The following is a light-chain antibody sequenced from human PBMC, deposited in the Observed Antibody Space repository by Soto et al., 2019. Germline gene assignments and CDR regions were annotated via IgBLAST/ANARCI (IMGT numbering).Light chain of an antibody. V-gene: IGKV3-15*01. Sequence: EIVMTQSPATLSVSPGERATLSCRASQSVSNNLAWYRQKPGQAPRLLIYGASTRATGIPARFSGSGSGTEFTLTISSLQSEDFAVYSCQQYINWSRTFGPLTQVEI. J-gene: IGKJ1*01. CDR3: QQYINWSRT. CDR1: QSVSNN. CDR2: GAS.